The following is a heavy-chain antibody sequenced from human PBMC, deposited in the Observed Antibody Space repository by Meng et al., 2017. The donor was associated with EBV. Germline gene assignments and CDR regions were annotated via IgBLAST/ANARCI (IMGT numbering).Heavy chain of an antibody. D-gene: IGHD4-17*01. CDR3: ARGRYYGDYFWFDP. V-gene: IGHV4-61*01. CDR2: IYYSGST. Sequence: QGQLQESGPGLVNPSETLSLTCTVSGGSVSSGSYYWSWIRQPPGKGLEWIGYIYYSGSTNYNPSLKSRVTISVDTSKNQFSLKLSSVTAADTAVYYCARGRYYGDYFWFDPWGQGTLVTVSS. CDR1: GGSVSSGSYY. J-gene: IGHJ5*02.